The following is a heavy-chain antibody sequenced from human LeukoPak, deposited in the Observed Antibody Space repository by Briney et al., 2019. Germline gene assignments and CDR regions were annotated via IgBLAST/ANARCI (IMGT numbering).Heavy chain of an antibody. CDR2: INHSGST. CDR1: GGSFSGYY. D-gene: IGHD3-22*01. Sequence: SETLSLTCAVYGGSFSGYYWSWIRQPPGKGLEWIGEINHSGSTNYNPSLKSRVTISVDTSRNQFSLQLSSMIAADTALYYCARGWQGYYDSSGYYLLDYWGQGTLVTVSS. V-gene: IGHV4-34*01. CDR3: ARGWQGYYDSSGYYLLDY. J-gene: IGHJ4*02.